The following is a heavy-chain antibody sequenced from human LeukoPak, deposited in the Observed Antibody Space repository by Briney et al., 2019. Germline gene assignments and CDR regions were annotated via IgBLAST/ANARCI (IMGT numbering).Heavy chain of an antibody. V-gene: IGHV1-46*01. D-gene: IGHD3-16*01. J-gene: IGHJ4*02. CDR1: GYTFTAYY. Sequence: ASVKVSCKASGYTFTAYYIQWVRQAPGQGLEWMGTIRPGDTRTTYAQRFQGRVTMTWDMSTTTGYMELSSLRSEDTAVYYCVREKSGGTYDYWGQGTLVTVSS. CDR3: VREKSGGTYDY. CDR2: IRPGDTRT.